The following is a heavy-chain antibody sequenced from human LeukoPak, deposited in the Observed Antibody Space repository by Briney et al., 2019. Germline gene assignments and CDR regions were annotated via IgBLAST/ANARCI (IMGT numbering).Heavy chain of an antibody. J-gene: IGHJ4*02. CDR3: ARSTMIALFDY. CDR1: GGSFSSYY. Sequence: SETLSLTCTVSGGSFSSYYWSWIRQPPEKGLQCIGYIYTSGSTNYNPSLKSRVTISVDTSKNQFSLKLSSVTAADTAVYYCARSTMIALFDYWGQGTLVTVSS. V-gene: IGHV4-4*09. D-gene: IGHD3-22*01. CDR2: IYTSGST.